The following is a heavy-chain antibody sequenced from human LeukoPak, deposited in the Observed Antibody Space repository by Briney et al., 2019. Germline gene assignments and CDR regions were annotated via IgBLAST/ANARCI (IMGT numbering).Heavy chain of an antibody. CDR3: AKGPHYYDSSGYDY. Sequence: GGPLRLSCAASGFTFSSYGMSWVRQAPGKGLEWVSAISGSGGSTYYADSVKGRFTISRDNSKNTLYLQMNSLRAEDTAVYYCAKGPHYYDSSGYDYWGQGTLVTVSS. J-gene: IGHJ4*02. V-gene: IGHV3-23*01. D-gene: IGHD3-22*01. CDR1: GFTFSSYG. CDR2: ISGSGGST.